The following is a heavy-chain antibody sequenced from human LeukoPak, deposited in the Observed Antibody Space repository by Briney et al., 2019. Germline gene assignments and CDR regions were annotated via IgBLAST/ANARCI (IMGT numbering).Heavy chain of an antibody. CDR1: GNSISSGYY. J-gene: IGHJ4*02. CDR3: ARDSRAGYSSGWYLIDY. D-gene: IGHD6-19*01. Sequence: PSETLSLTCAVSGNSISSGYYWGWIRQPPGKGLEWIGSIYHSGSTYYNPSLKSRVTISVDTSKNQFSLKLSSVTAADTAVYYCARDSRAGYSSGWYLIDYWGQGTLVTVSS. CDR2: IYHSGST. V-gene: IGHV4-38-2*02.